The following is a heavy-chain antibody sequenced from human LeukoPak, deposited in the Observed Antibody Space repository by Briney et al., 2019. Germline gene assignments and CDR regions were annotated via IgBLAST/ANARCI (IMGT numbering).Heavy chain of an antibody. CDR2: ISWNSGSI. Sequence: PGRSLRLSCAASGFTFDDYATHWVRQAPGKGLEWVSGISWNSGSIGYADSVKGRFTISRDNAKNSLYLQMNSLRAEDTALYYCAKLSGDQGYWGQGTLVTVSS. V-gene: IGHV3-9*01. D-gene: IGHD7-27*01. CDR1: GFTFDDYA. CDR3: AKLSGDQGY. J-gene: IGHJ4*02.